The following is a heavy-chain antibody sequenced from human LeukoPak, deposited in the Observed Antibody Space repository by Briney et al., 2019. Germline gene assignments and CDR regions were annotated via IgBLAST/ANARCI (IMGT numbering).Heavy chain of an antibody. V-gene: IGHV1-69*05. CDR1: GGSFSSYA. D-gene: IGHD6-6*01. Sequence: SVKVSCKASGGSFSSYAISWVRQAPGQGLEWMGGIIPIFGTANYAQKFQGRVTITTDESTSTAYMELSSLRSEDTAVYYCARDLGYSSSSPATRYYYMDVWGKGTTVTVSS. CDR2: IIPIFGTA. CDR3: ARDLGYSSSSPATRYYYMDV. J-gene: IGHJ6*03.